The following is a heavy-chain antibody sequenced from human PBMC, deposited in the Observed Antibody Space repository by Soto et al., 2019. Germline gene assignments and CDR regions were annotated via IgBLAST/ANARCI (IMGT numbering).Heavy chain of an antibody. V-gene: IGHV3-23*01. D-gene: IGHD3-3*01. J-gene: IGHJ5*02. Sequence: EEQLLQSGGGVVQSGGSLRLSCEASGLLFSSYAMNWVRQAPGKGLEWVSSISSHGDTTYYAESVRGRFTISRDNSKNTLFLQMNSLRAGDTAVYFCARDHYDFWSGFPPTIWFHPWGQGTLVTVSS. CDR1: GLLFSSYA. CDR3: ARDHYDFWSGFPPTIWFHP. CDR2: ISSHGDTT.